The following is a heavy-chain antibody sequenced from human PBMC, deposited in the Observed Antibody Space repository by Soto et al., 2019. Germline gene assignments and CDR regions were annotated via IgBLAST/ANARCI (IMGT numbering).Heavy chain of an antibody. V-gene: IGHV1-2*02. Sequence: QVQLVQSGAEVRKPGASVKVACKASGYPYTNSYMHWVRQAPGQGLEWMGCIHPNTGGTNYAQKFQGRVTMTRDTSVITVYMELNRLTSDDTAIYFCASDFRTRGWFRQAGNFAMDVWGQGTTVTVS. CDR3: ASDFRTRGWFRQAGNFAMDV. D-gene: IGHD6-19*01. CDR2: IHPNTGGT. J-gene: IGHJ6*02. CDR1: GYPYTNSY.